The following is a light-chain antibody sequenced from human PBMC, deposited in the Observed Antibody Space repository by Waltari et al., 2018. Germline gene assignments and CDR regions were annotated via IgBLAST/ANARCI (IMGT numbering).Light chain of an antibody. J-gene: IGLJ2*01. CDR1: SPNIGSNY. V-gene: IGLV1-47*01. CDR2: RNN. Sequence: QSVLTQPPSASGTPGQRVTIPCSGSSPNIGSNYVYWYQQLPGTAPKLLIYRNNQRPSGVPDRFSGSKSGTSASLAISGLRSEDEADYYCAAWDDSLSGLVVFGGGTKLTVL. CDR3: AAWDDSLSGLVV.